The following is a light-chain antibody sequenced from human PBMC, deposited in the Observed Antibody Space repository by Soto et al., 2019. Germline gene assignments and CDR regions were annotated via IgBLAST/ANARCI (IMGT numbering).Light chain of an antibody. CDR3: QQFRSYPLT. Sequence: TQSPATLSVSPGERATLSCRASQSVSSDLAWYQQKPGQAPRLLIYDASSRATGIPDRFSGGGSGTDFTLTISRLEPEDFAVYYSQQFRSYPLTFGGGTKVDIK. CDR2: DAS. J-gene: IGKJ4*01. CDR1: QSVSSD. V-gene: IGKV3-20*01.